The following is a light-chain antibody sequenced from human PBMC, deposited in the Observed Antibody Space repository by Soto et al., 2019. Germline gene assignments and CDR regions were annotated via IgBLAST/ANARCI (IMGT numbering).Light chain of an antibody. V-gene: IGKV1-39*01. CDR1: RGIANY. CDR3: QESNSVQFS. CDR2: SAT. J-gene: IGKJ4*01. Sequence: QMTQSPPSLSASVGDRVTITCRASRGIANYVNWYQHKLGKAPKLLIYSATNLQSGVPSRFSGSGSGTSFTFTISGLQPDDSATYYCQESNSVQFSFGGGTKLEIK.